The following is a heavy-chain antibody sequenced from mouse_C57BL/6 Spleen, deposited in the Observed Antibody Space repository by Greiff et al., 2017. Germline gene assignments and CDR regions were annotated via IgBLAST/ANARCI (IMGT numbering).Heavy chain of an antibody. V-gene: IGHV1-74*01. CDR1: GYTFTSYW. J-gene: IGHJ2*01. CDR2: IHPSDSDT. CDR3: AIEHYDYDAYYFDY. D-gene: IGHD2-4*01. Sequence: VQLQQPGAELVKPGASVKVSCKASGYTFTSYWMHWVKQRPGQGLEWIGRIHPSDSDTNYNQKFKGKATLTVDKSSSTAYMQHSSLPSEDSAVYYCAIEHYDYDAYYFDYWGQGTTLTVSS.